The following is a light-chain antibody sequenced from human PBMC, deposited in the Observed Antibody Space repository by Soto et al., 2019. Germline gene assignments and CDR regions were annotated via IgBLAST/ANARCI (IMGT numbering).Light chain of an antibody. CDR1: QSVSSSY. J-gene: IGKJ1*01. CDR2: DAS. V-gene: IGKV3D-20*01. Sequence: EIVLTQSPATLSLSPGERATLSCVASQSVSSSYLAWYQQKPGLAPRLLIYDASSRATGIPDRFSGSGSGTDFTLTISRLEPEDFAVYYCQQYGSSVITFGQGTKLDIK. CDR3: QQYGSSVIT.